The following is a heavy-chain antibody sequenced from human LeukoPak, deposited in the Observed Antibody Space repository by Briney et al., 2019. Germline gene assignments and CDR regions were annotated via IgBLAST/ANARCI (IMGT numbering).Heavy chain of an antibody. Sequence: GGSLRLSCAASGFTFSSYGMHWVRQAPGKGLEWVAVISYDGSNKYYADSVKGRFTISRDNSKNTLFLQMDSLRGDDTALYYCARDDRFLRVYYFDSWGQGTLVTVSS. D-gene: IGHD3-10*01. J-gene: IGHJ4*02. CDR3: ARDDRFLRVYYFDS. CDR1: GFTFSSYG. CDR2: ISYDGSNK. V-gene: IGHV3-30*03.